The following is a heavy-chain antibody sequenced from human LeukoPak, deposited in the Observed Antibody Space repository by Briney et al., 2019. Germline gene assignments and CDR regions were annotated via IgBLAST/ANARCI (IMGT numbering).Heavy chain of an antibody. CDR2: IYYSGST. V-gene: IGHV4-30-4*01. D-gene: IGHD3-16*02. J-gene: IGHJ4*02. CDR3: AREARLVIRLYYFDY. Sequence: SETLSLTCTVSGGSISSGDYYWSWIRQPPGKGLEWIGYIYYSGSTYYNPSLKSRVTISVDTSKNQFSLKLSAVTAADTAVYYYAREARLVIRLYYFDYWGQGTLVTVSS. CDR1: GGSISSGDYY.